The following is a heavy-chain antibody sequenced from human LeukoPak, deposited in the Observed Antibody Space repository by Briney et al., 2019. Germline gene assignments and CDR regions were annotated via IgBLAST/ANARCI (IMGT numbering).Heavy chain of an antibody. J-gene: IGHJ5*02. V-gene: IGHV4-34*01. CDR3: ARELVKANWFDP. CDR1: GGSFSGYY. CDR2: INHSGST. D-gene: IGHD1-1*01. Sequence: PSETLSLTCAVYGGSFSGYYWSWIRQPPGKGLEWIGEINHSGSTNYNPSPKSRVTISVDTSKNQFSLKLSSVTAADTAVYYCARELVKANWFDPWGQGTLVTVSS.